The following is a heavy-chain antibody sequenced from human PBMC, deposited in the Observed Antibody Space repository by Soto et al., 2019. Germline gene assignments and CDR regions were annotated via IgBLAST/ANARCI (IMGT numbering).Heavy chain of an antibody. J-gene: IGHJ3*02. CDR2: ISGSGGST. Sequence: EVQLLESGGGLVQPGGSLRLSCEASGATFSNYAMSWVRQAPGKGLEWVSAISGSGGSTYYADSVKGRFTISKDTSKNTLYLQMNSLRAEDTAVYYCAKVQVAAQLWHDAFDIWGQGTMVTVSS. D-gene: IGHD2-15*01. CDR1: GATFSNYA. CDR3: AKVQVAAQLWHDAFDI. V-gene: IGHV3-23*01.